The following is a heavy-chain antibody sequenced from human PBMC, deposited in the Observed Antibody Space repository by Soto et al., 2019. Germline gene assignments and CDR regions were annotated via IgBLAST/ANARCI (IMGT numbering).Heavy chain of an antibody. CDR2: IYYSGST. V-gene: IGHV4-59*01. J-gene: IGHJ4*02. CDR1: GGSISSYY. D-gene: IGHD6-19*01. Sequence: PSETLSLTCTVSGGSISSYYWSWIRQPPGKGLEWIGYIYYSGSTNYNPSLKSRVTISVDTSKNQFSLKLSSVTAADTAVYYCARAGRGLVLDYWGQGTLVTVS. CDR3: ARAGRGLVLDY.